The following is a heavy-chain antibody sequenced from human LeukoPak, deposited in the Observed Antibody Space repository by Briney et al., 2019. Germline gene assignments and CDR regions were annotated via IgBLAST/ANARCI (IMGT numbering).Heavy chain of an antibody. J-gene: IGHJ4*02. V-gene: IGHV1-2*02. CDR2: INPNSGGT. Sequence: ASVKVSCTASGYTFTGYYMHWVRQAPGQGLEWMGWINPNSGGTNYAQKFQGRVTMTRDTSISTAYMELSRLRSDDTAVYYCARGPTTVTTQFDYWGQGTLVTVSS. D-gene: IGHD4-17*01. CDR3: ARGPTTVTTQFDY. CDR1: GYTFTGYY.